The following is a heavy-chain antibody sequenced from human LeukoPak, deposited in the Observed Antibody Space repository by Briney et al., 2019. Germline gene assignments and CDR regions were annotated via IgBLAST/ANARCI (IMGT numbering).Heavy chain of an antibody. CDR1: GFTFSSYA. J-gene: IGHJ3*02. D-gene: IGHD3-10*01. CDR2: ISYDGSNK. Sequence: GGSLRLSCAASGFTFSSYAMHWVRQAPGKGLEWVAVISYDGSNKYYADSVKGRFTISRDNSKNTLYLQMNSLRAEDTAVYYCARESMVQGEGEAFDIWGQGTMVAVSS. CDR3: ARESMVQGEGEAFDI. V-gene: IGHV3-30-3*01.